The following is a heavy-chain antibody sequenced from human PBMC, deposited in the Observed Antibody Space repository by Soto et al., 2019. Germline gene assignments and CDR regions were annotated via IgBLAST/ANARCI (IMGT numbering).Heavy chain of an antibody. CDR1: GGSISSYY. D-gene: IGHD3-3*01. Sequence: SETLSLTCTVSGGSISSYYWSWIRQPPGKGLEWIGYIYYSGSTNYNPSLKSRVTISVDTSKNQFSLKLSSVTAADTAVYYCARRHYDFWSGFMDVWGKGTTVTVSS. CDR2: IYYSGST. CDR3: ARRHYDFWSGFMDV. V-gene: IGHV4-59*01. J-gene: IGHJ6*03.